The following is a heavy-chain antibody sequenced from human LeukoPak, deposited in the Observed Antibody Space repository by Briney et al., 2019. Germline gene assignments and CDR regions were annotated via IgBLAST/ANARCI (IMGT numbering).Heavy chain of an antibody. V-gene: IGHV3-74*01. CDR3: VRDLILVWTPGDDFDH. CDR2: INERATII. CDR1: GFTFSRYW. Sequence: GGSLRLSCAASGFTFSRYWMFWVRQAPGKGLEWVSRINERATIISYADSVKGRFTISRENARNTLYLQMNSLTAEDTAVYYCVRDLILVWTPGDDFDHWGQGTLVTVSS. D-gene: IGHD3-16*01. J-gene: IGHJ4*02.